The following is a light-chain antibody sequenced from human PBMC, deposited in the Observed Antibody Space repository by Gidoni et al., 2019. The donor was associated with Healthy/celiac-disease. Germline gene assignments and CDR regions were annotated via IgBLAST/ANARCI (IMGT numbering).Light chain of an antibody. CDR1: QDISNY. Sequence: DIQMTKSPSSLSASVGDRVTITCQASQDISNYLNWYQQKPGKAPKLLIYDASNLETGVPSRFSGSGSGTDFTFTISSLQPEDIATYYCQQYDNFPLTFGGGTKVEIK. J-gene: IGKJ4*01. CDR3: QQYDNFPLT. V-gene: IGKV1-33*01. CDR2: DAS.